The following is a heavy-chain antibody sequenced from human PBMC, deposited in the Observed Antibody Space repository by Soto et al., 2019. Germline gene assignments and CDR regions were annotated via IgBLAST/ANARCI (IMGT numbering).Heavy chain of an antibody. CDR3: ARDRYCTSASCPGYFQH. D-gene: IGHD2-2*01. J-gene: IGHJ1*01. V-gene: IGHV4-34*01. Sequence: SETLSLTCAVYGGSFSGYYWSWIRQPPGKGLEWIGEINHSGTTNYNPSLESRVTISVDTSKNQFSLKLTSVTAADTAVYYCARDRYCTSASCPGYFQHWGQGTLVTVSS. CDR2: INHSGTT. CDR1: GGSFSGYY.